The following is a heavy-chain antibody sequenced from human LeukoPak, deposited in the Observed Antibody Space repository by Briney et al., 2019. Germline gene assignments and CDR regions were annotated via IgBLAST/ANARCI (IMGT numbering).Heavy chain of an antibody. CDR2: ISSDGGSP. J-gene: IGHJ4*02. Sequence: PGGSLRLSCAASGFTFSSYAMHWFRQAPGKGLEYVSGISSDGGSPFHVNSVKGRFTISRDNSKDTLYLQMGSLRAEDMAVYYCAREYCSGGRCQYYFDYWGQGTLVTVSS. CDR1: GFTFSSYA. D-gene: IGHD2-15*01. CDR3: AREYCSGGRCQYYFDY. V-gene: IGHV3-64*01.